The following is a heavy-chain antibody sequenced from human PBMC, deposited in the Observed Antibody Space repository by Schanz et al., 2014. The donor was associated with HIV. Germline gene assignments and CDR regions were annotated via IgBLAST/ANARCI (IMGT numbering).Heavy chain of an antibody. V-gene: IGHV1-69*06. D-gene: IGHD3-10*01. J-gene: IGHJ4*02. CDR1: GYSFSSYG. CDR3: VRGVIYYDSGSYYNYFDY. Sequence: QVHLVQSRAEVKKSGASVKVSCKASGYSFSSYGLSWVRQAPGQGLEWMGGIIPISGTANYAQKFQGRVTMTADKSTSAAYMELSSLRSEDTAVYYCVRGVIYYDSGSYYNYFDYWGQGTLVTVSS. CDR2: IIPISGTA.